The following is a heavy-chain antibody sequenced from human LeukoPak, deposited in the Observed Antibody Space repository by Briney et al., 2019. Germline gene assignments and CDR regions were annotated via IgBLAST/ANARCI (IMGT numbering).Heavy chain of an antibody. CDR3: ARVGGGLNDAFDI. CDR1: GYTFTGYY. D-gene: IGHD5-24*01. Sequence: GASVKAPCKASGYTFTGYYMNWVRQAPGQGLEWMGRINPNSGGTNYAQKFQGRVTMTRDTSISTAYMELSRLRSDDTAVYYCARVGGGLNDAFDIWGRGTMVTVSS. V-gene: IGHV1-2*06. J-gene: IGHJ3*02. CDR2: INPNSGGT.